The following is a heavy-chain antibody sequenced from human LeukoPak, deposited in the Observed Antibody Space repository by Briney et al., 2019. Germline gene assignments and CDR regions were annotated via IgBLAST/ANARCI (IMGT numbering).Heavy chain of an antibody. CDR3: GKVHSGSYQYYFDY. V-gene: IGHV3-30*02. J-gene: IGHJ4*02. CDR1: GFTFSSYA. CDR2: LRFDGSNK. D-gene: IGHD1-26*01. Sequence: PGGSLRLSCAASGFTFSSYAMHWVRQAPGKGLEWVAFLRFDGSNKYYADSVRGRFTISRDISKNTLYLQMNSLRAEDTAVYYCGKVHSGSYQYYFDYWGQGTLVTVSS.